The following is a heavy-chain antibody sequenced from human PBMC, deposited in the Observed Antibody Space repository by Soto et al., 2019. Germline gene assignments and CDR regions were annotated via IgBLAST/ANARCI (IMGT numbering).Heavy chain of an antibody. J-gene: IGHJ3*02. CDR1: VNDFGMYW. V-gene: IGHV5-51*01. Sequence: PGESLKISCQVSVNDFGMYWIAWVRQTPGRGLEWVGFIYPGDSETRYSPSFEGHVTISADRSSKTAYLQWRGLKASDTATYYCARHRRAIVATTDPLDIWGQGTKVTVSS. D-gene: IGHD1-26*01. CDR3: ARHRRAIVATTDPLDI. CDR2: IYPGDSET.